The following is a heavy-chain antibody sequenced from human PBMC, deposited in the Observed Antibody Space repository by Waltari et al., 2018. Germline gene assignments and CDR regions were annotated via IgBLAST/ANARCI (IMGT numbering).Heavy chain of an antibody. CDR1: GGSISSYY. Sequence: QVQLQESGPGLVKPSETLSLTCPVSGGSISSYYWSWIRQPPGQGLEWIGYIYYSGSTNYNPSLKSRVTISVDTSKNQFSLKLSSVTAADTAVYYCARSDTAYSSGYQSYYYMDVWGKGTTVTISS. CDR3: ARSDTAYSSGYQSYYYMDV. J-gene: IGHJ6*03. CDR2: IYYSGST. V-gene: IGHV4-59*01. D-gene: IGHD3-22*01.